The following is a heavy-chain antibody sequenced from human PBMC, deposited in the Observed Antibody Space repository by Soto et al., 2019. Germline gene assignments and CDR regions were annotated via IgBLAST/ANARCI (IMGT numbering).Heavy chain of an antibody. J-gene: IGHJ4*02. CDR3: VRVGRLGGY. V-gene: IGHV3-7*03. D-gene: IGHD3-16*01. CDR1: GFTVSSYY. CDR2: IKEDGSGK. Sequence: GALRLSFTASGFTVSSYYMSWVRQAPGKGRGWVANIKEDGSGKYYVDSVKGRFSISRDNARNSLYLQMNSLRVEDTAVYYCVRVGRLGGYWGQGALVTFPS.